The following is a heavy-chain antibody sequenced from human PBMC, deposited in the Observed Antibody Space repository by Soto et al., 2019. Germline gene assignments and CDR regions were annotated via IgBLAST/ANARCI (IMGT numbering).Heavy chain of an antibody. Sequence: QVQLVQSGAEVKNPGASVKVSCKASGYTFTRYGIGWARQAPGQGLEWMGWINTYNGNTNYAQNVQGRVTLTTDTSTSTAYMGLRSLRSNDTAIYYCAMVDVYVTPSPQDVWGQGTTVIVPS. CDR2: INTYNGNT. V-gene: IGHV1-18*01. CDR3: AMVDVYVTPSPQDV. J-gene: IGHJ6*02. CDR1: GYTFTRYG. D-gene: IGHD3-16*01.